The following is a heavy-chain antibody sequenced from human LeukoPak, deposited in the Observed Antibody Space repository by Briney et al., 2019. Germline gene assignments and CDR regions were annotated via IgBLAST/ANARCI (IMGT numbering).Heavy chain of an antibody. J-gene: IGHJ4*02. Sequence: PGGSLRLSCAASGFTFSSYGMSWVRQAPGKGLEWVSAISGSGGSTYYADSVKGRFTISRDNSKNTLYLQMNSLRAEDTAVYYCAKDLTSLRTSPYYFDYWGQGTLVTVSS. CDR1: GFTFSSYG. CDR2: ISGSGGST. CDR3: AKDLTSLRTSPYYFDY. D-gene: IGHD3-16*01. V-gene: IGHV3-23*01.